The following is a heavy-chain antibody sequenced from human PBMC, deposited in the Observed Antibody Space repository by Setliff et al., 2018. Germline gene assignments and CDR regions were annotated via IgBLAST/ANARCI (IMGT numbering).Heavy chain of an antibody. CDR2: IYYSGST. J-gene: IGHJ6*03. V-gene: IGHV4-59*01. CDR1: GDSINPYY. CDR3: ARAPPSSGWTPRGYYYYYMDV. D-gene: IGHD6-19*01. Sequence: NPSETLSLTCSVSGDSINPYYWTWIRQPPGKGLEWIGFIYYSGSTNYNPSFKSRVTISVDTSKNQFSLKLSSVTAADTAVYYCARAPPSSGWTPRGYYYYYMDVWGKGTTVTVSS.